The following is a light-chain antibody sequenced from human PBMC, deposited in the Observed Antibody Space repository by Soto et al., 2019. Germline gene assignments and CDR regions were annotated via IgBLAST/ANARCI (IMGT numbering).Light chain of an antibody. CDR1: QDIGDW. CDR3: QHTLSFPPT. Sequence: DIQMTQSPSSVSASVGDRVTIACRASQDIGDWLIWYQQKPGKAPKVLIYAATNLQSGAPSRFSGSASGTDFTLTISNLQPEDFATYYCQHTLSFPPTFRQMNKVDIK. V-gene: IGKV1-12*01. CDR2: AAT. J-gene: IGKJ1*01.